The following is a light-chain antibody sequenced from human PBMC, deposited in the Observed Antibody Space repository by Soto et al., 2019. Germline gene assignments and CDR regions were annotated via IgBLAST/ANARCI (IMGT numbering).Light chain of an antibody. J-gene: IGKJ1*01. V-gene: IGKV3-20*01. Sequence: EVVLTQSPGTLSLSPGERATLSCSASQRVSSGYLGWYQQKPGQAPRLLIYGASSRATGIPDRCSSSGSGTDFTITISRLEHEDVAVYFCQQSTYSPWTFGQGTKVEIK. CDR1: QRVSSGY. CDR2: GAS. CDR3: QQSTYSPWT.